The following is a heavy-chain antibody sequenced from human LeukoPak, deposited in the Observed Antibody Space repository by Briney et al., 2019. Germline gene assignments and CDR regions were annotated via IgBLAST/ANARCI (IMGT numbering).Heavy chain of an antibody. V-gene: IGHV1-8*01. D-gene: IGHD3-22*01. Sequence: ASMEVSCKASGYTFTSYDINWVRQATGQGLEWMGWMNPNSGNTGYAQKFQGRVTMTRNTSISTAYMELSSLRSEDTAVYYCARRYYDSSGYFYDYWGQGTLVTVSS. CDR3: ARRYYDSSGYFYDY. CDR2: MNPNSGNT. CDR1: GYTFTSYD. J-gene: IGHJ4*02.